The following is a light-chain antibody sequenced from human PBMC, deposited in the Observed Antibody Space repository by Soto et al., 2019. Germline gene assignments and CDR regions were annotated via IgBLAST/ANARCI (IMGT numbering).Light chain of an antibody. J-gene: IGKJ1*01. CDR1: QSVTRNY. Sequence: EIVLTQPPGTLSLSPGERATLSCRASQSVTRNYLAWYQQKPGQTPRLLIYCASNRATGIPDRLSGSGSETDFTLTISRLEPEDFAGYYCHQYSRSPRTFGQGTKV. V-gene: IGKV3-20*01. CDR2: CAS. CDR3: HQYSRSPRT.